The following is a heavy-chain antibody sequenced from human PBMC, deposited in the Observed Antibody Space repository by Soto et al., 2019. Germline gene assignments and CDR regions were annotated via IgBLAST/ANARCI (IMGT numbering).Heavy chain of an antibody. Sequence: SETLSLTCTVSGGSISSGDYYWSWIRQPPGKGLEWIGYIYYSGSTYYNPSLKSRVTISVDTSKNQFSLKLSSVTAADTAVYYCTGTIEAAGKPTWFDPWGQGTLVTVSS. D-gene: IGHD6-13*01. CDR3: TGTIEAAGKPTWFDP. CDR1: GGSISSGDYY. CDR2: IYYSGST. J-gene: IGHJ5*02. V-gene: IGHV4-30-4*01.